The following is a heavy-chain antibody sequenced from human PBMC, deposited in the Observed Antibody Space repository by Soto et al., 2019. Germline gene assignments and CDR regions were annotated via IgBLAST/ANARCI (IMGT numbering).Heavy chain of an antibody. V-gene: IGHV1-18*01. J-gene: IGHJ5*02. D-gene: IGHD3-3*01. CDR2: ISAYNGNT. Sequence: QVQLVQSGAEVKKPGASVKVSCKASGYTFTSYGISWVRQAPGQGLEWMGWISAYNGNTNYAQKLQGRVTMTTDTSTSTAYMERRSLISDVTAVYYCARDTTIFGVVIGGGWFDPWGQVTLVTVSS. CDR3: ARDTTIFGVVIGGGWFDP. CDR1: GYTFTSYG.